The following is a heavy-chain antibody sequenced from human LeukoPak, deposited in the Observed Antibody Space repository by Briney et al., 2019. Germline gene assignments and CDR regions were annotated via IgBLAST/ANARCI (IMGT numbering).Heavy chain of an antibody. CDR1: GFTFSTYE. V-gene: IGHV3-48*03. CDR2: ISSSGSTI. J-gene: IGHJ4*02. Sequence: PGGSLRLSCAASGFTFSTYEMNWVRQAPGKGLEWISSISSSGSTIFYADSMKGRFTISRDNANNLLFLQLHSLRHEDTAVYYCARGGAGHSHDYWGQGTLVTVSS. CDR3: ARGGAGHSHDY. D-gene: IGHD4/OR15-4a*01.